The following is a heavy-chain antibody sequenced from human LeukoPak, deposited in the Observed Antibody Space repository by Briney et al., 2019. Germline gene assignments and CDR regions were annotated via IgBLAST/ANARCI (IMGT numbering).Heavy chain of an antibody. V-gene: IGHV3-23*01. J-gene: IGHJ1*01. CDR2: ITPNADRA. D-gene: IGHD3-22*01. CDR3: AIMHGYYDGSGYWVQ. CDR1: GFTFGSYG. Sequence: GSLRLSCAASGFTFGSYGMSWVRQAPGKGLEWVSFITPNADRASYADSVKGRFTISRDIPRNTLYMQMNSLRDEDTAVYYCAIMHGYYDGSGYWVQWGQGTLVTVSS.